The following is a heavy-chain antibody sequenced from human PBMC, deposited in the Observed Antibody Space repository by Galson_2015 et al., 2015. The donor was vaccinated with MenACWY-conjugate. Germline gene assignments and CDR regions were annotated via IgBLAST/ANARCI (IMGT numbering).Heavy chain of an antibody. J-gene: IGHJ4*01. D-gene: IGHD6-6*01. CDR2: ISSNGGTT. V-gene: IGHV3-64D*06. CDR1: EFTFSSYA. Sequence: SLRLSCAASEFTFSSYAMHWVRQAPGKGLEYVSAISSNGGTTYYTDSVKGRFTISRDNSKNTLYLQMSSLRAEDTAVYYCVKTKLVLFNYLGHGTLVTVSS. CDR3: VKTKLVLFNY.